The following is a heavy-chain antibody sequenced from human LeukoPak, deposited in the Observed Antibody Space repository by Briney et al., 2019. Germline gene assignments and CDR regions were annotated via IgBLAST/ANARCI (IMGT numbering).Heavy chain of an antibody. CDR3: AKVTGVGATREYYFDY. J-gene: IGHJ4*02. V-gene: IGHV3-33*06. CDR2: IWYDGSNK. Sequence: GGSLRLSCAASGLILSSYGIHWVRQAPGKGLEWVAVIWYDGSNKYYADSVKGRFTISRDNSKNTLYLQMNSLRAEDTAVYYCAKVTGVGATREYYFDYWGQGTLVTVSS. D-gene: IGHD1-26*01. CDR1: GLILSSYG.